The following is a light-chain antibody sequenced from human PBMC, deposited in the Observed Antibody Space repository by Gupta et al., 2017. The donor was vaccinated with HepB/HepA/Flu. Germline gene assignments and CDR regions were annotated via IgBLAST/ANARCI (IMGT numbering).Light chain of an antibody. V-gene: IGKV4-1*01. J-gene: IGKJ1*01. Sequence: DIVMTQSPESLAVSLGGRATINCKSSQSVLYSSKNKNFLTWYQQKPGQSPRVLIYWASTRESGVPDRFSGSGSGTDFTLTISNLQAEDVAVYYCQQYYSNPRTFGQGTKLEI. CDR1: QSVLYSSKNKNF. CDR3: QQYYSNPRT. CDR2: WAS.